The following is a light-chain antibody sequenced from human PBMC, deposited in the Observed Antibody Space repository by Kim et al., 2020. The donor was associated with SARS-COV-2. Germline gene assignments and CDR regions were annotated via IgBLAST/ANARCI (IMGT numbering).Light chain of an antibody. CDR3: QKYKKSLLLT. Sequence: SPEGRATRSCRASESVRSDSASDKQRPGQAPRRLIYRASTRATVIPARFSGGGSGTEFTLTLCRLQSEEIAVYYCQKYKKSLLLTLGGGSKMEIK. CDR2: RAS. J-gene: IGKJ4*01. V-gene: IGKV3-15*01. CDR1: ESVRSD.